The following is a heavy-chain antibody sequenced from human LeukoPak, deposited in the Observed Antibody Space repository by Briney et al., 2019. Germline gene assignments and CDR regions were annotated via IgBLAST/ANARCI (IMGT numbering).Heavy chain of an antibody. D-gene: IGHD6-13*01. CDR2: INPNSGGT. CDR3: ARDGVAAAGTHAFDI. CDR1: GYTFTGYY. Sequence: ASVKVSCKASGYTFTGYYMHWVRQSPGQGLEWMGWINPNSGGTNYAQKFQGRVTMTTDTSTSTAYMELRSLRSDDTAVYYCARDGVAAAGTHAFDIWGQGTMVTVSS. J-gene: IGHJ3*02. V-gene: IGHV1-2*02.